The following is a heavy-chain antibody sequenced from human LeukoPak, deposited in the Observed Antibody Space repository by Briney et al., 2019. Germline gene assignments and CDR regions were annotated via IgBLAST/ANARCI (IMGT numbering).Heavy chain of an antibody. V-gene: IGHV3-23*01. CDR3: APRGYPTVFHY. Sequence: PGGSLRLSCAASGFTLSSYAMIWVRQAPGKGLEWVSAIGGSGSTTYYADSVKGRFTISRDNSKNTVLLQMNSLRAEDTAVYYCAPRGYPTVFHYWGQGTLVTVSS. CDR1: GFTLSSYA. J-gene: IGHJ4*02. D-gene: IGHD3-10*01. CDR2: IGGSGSTT.